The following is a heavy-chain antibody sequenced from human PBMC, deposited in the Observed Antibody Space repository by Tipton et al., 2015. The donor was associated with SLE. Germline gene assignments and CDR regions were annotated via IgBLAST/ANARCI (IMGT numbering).Heavy chain of an antibody. CDR1: GYSISSGYY. CDR2: IYHSGST. CDR3: ARLGYSSSWGDY. V-gene: IGHV4-38-2*01. J-gene: IGHJ4*02. D-gene: IGHD6-13*01. Sequence: TLSLTCAVSGYSISSGYYWGWIRQPPGKGLEWIGSIYHSGSTYYNPSLKSRHTISVDTTKNQFSLKLSSVTAADTAVYYCARLGYSSSWGDYWGQGTLVTVSS.